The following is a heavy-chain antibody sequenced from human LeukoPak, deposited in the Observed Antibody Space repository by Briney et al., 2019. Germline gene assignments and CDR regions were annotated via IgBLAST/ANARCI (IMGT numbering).Heavy chain of an antibody. CDR1: SGSISSHY. CDR2: IYYSGSI. J-gene: IGHJ4*02. Sequence: PSETLSLTCTVSSGSISSHYWSWIRQPPGKGLEWIGYIYYSGSINYNPSLQSRVTISVDTSKNQFSLKLSSVSAADTAVYYCARAVTGYHFDHWGQGTLVTVSS. V-gene: IGHV4-59*11. CDR3: ARAVTGYHFDH. D-gene: IGHD2-21*02.